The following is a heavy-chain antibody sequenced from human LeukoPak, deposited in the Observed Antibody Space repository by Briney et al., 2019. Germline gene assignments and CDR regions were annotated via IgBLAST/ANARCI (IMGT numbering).Heavy chain of an antibody. D-gene: IGHD5/OR15-5a*01. V-gene: IGHV1-2*02. CDR2: IYCKDGAT. Sequence: ASVKVSCKASGYTFSDYYIYWVRQAPGQGLEWMGWIYCKDGATKYAEKFEGRVTMTRDTSIDTVYMELSGLTSDDTAVFYCARDRVSVMPEFDFWGQGTLVTVSS. CDR3: ARDRVSVMPEFDF. CDR1: GYTFSDYY. J-gene: IGHJ4*02.